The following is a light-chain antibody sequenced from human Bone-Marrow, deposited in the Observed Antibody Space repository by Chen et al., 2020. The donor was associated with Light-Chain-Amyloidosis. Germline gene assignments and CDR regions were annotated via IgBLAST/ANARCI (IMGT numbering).Light chain of an antibody. J-gene: IGLJ2*01. Sequence: SYELTQPPSVSVSPGQTARITCSADALPKQNTYWYQQRPGQAPILILYKDTERPSGIPERFSGSSSGTEVTLTSSGVQAEDEADYYCQSVDTSNTFDVIFGGGTKLTVL. CDR2: KDT. CDR3: QSVDTSNTFDVI. CDR1: ALPKQN. V-gene: IGLV3-25*03.